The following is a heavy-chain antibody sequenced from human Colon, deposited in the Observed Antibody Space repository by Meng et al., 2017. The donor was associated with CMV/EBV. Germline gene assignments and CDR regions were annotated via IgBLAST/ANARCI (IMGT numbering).Heavy chain of an antibody. V-gene: IGHV4-61*07. D-gene: IGHD5-18*01. Sequence: SYYWSWIRQPPGKGLEWIGYIYYSGSTNYNPSLKSRVTISVDTSKNQFSLKLSSVTAADTAVYYCARHASDVDSYGFLNPHYYFDYWGQGTLVTVSS. CDR1: SYY. CDR3: ARHASDVDSYGFLNPHYYFDY. J-gene: IGHJ4*02. CDR2: IYYSGST.